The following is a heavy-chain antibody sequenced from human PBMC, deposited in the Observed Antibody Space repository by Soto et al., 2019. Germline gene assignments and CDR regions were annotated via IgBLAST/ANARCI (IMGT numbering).Heavy chain of an antibody. Sequence: SETLSLTCTVYGGSFSGYYWSWIRQPPGKRLEWIGEINHNGSTNYNPSLMSRVTISVDTSKNQFSLKVTSVSAADTAVYYCARDVDTTSHLNWFDPWGQGVLVTVSS. CDR2: INHNGST. V-gene: IGHV4-34*01. CDR1: GGSFSGYY. CDR3: ARDVDTTSHLNWFDP. D-gene: IGHD5-18*01. J-gene: IGHJ5*02.